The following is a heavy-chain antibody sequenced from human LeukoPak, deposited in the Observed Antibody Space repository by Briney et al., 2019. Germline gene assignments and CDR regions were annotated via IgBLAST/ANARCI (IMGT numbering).Heavy chain of an antibody. CDR2: ISSSGSTI. V-gene: IGHV3-48*03. Sequence: GGSLRLSCAASGFTFSSYEMNWVRQAPGQGLEGVSYISSSGSTIYYADSVKARFTISRDNAKNSLYLQMNSLRAEDTAVYYCAELGITMIGGVWGKGTTVTISS. CDR3: AELGITMIGGV. CDR1: GFTFSSYE. D-gene: IGHD3-10*02. J-gene: IGHJ6*04.